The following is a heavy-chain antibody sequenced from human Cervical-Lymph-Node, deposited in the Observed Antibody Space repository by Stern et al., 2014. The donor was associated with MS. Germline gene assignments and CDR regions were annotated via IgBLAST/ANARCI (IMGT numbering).Heavy chain of an antibody. D-gene: IGHD6-13*01. Sequence: VQLQESGLGLEKPSETLSLTCRVSGGPVSSYYWSWIRQSPGKGLEWIGYMYCNGGTNYNPSLKSRVAMSLDTSKNYLSLNLSSVTAADTAVYYCARVLPEQHLVRVWYFDLWGRGTLVTVSS. CDR2: MYCNGGT. J-gene: IGHJ2*01. V-gene: IGHV4-59*02. CDR3: ARVLPEQHLVRVWYFDL. CDR1: GGPVSSYY.